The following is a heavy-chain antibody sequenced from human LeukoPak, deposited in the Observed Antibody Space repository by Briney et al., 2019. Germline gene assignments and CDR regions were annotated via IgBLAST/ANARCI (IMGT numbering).Heavy chain of an antibody. V-gene: IGHV1-18*01. J-gene: IGHJ4*02. D-gene: IGHD5-12*01. CDR2: ISIHNGNT. CDR3: ARGPSSMVASEDY. CDR1: GYTFTSHG. Sequence: ASVKVSCKASGYTFTSHGISWVRQAPGQGLEWLGWISIHNGNTNYAQKLQGRVTMTTDTSTSTAYMELRSLRSDDTAVYYCARGPSSMVASEDYWGQGTLVTVSS.